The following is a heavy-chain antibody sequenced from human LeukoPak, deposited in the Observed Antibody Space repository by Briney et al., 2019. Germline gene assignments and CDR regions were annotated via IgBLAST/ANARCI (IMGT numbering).Heavy chain of an antibody. CDR1: GFAFSPYS. CDR3: AKWTRTTLFRGDRARFDS. CDR2: ITGNSATI. Sequence: PGGSLRLSCTASGFAFSPYSMNWVRQAPGKGLAWLSYITGNSATINYVDSVKGRFTISRDTSKTTISLQMNSLRVEDSAVYYCAKWTRTTLFRGDRARFDSWGQGTLVTVSS. D-gene: IGHD3-10*01. J-gene: IGHJ4*02. V-gene: IGHV3-48*01.